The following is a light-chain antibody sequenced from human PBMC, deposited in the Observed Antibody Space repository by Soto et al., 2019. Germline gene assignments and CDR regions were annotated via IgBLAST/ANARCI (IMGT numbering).Light chain of an antibody. CDR3: SSFTNIFTLV. CDR1: SSDIGAYNY. J-gene: IGLJ3*02. V-gene: IGLV2-14*01. CDR2: EVR. Sequence: QSALTQPASVSGSPGQSITISCAGTSSDIGAYNYVSWYQQHPGKAPKLMIYEVRHRPSGISNRFSGSKSGNTAFLTISGLQAEDEADYYCSSFTNIFTLVFGGGTKLTVL.